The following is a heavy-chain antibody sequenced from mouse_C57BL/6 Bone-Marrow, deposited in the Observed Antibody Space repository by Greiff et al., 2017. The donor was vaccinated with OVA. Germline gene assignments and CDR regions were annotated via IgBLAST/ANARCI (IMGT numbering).Heavy chain of an antibody. Sequence: EVNVVESGGGLVQPGGSMKLSCAASGFTFSDAWMDWVRQSPEKGLEWVAEIRNKANNHATYYAESVKGRFTISRDDSKSSVYLQMNSLRAEDTGIYYCSITTVYYFDYWGQGTTLTVSS. CDR1: GFTFSDAW. D-gene: IGHD1-1*01. CDR2: IRNKANNHAT. V-gene: IGHV6-6*01. J-gene: IGHJ2*01. CDR3: SITTVYYFDY.